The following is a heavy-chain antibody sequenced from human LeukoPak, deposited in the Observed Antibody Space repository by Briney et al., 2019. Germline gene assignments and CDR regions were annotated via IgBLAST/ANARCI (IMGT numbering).Heavy chain of an antibody. V-gene: IGHV3-9*01. Sequence: GGSLRLSCAASGFTFDDYAMHWVRHAPGKGLEWVSGISWNSGSIGYADSVKGRFTISRDNAKDSLYLQMNSLRAEDTALYYCAKEGSKDFYYYYGMDVWGQGTTVTVSS. CDR3: AKEGSKDFYYYYGMDV. J-gene: IGHJ6*02. D-gene: IGHD3-10*01. CDR2: ISWNSGSI. CDR1: GFTFDDYA.